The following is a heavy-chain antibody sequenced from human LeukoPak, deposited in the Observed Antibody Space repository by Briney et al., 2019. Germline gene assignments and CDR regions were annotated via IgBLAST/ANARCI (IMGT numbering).Heavy chain of an antibody. Sequence: SQTLSLTCADYGGSFSGYYWSWIRQPPGKGLEWIGEINHSGSTNYNPSLKSRVTISVDTSKNQFSLKLSSVTAADTAVYYCARDAPTVTTGAWGQGTLVTVSS. CDR3: ARDAPTVTTGA. J-gene: IGHJ5*02. CDR1: GGSFSGYY. D-gene: IGHD4-4*01. V-gene: IGHV4-34*01. CDR2: INHSGST.